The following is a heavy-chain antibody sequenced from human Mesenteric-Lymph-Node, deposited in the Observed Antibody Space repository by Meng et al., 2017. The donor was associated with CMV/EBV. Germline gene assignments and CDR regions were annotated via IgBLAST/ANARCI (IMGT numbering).Heavy chain of an antibody. CDR3: ARDGRGYFGAGSFSWFDS. CDR2: ISHRGIT. V-gene: IGHV4-4*02. Sequence: ISSRNGGSGVRQTPGKGMEWIAEISHRGITNYNPSLKSRVTISVDISKNQFSLRLTSVTAADTAVYYCARDGRGYFGAGSFSWFDSWGQGTLVTVSS. J-gene: IGHJ5*01. CDR1: ISSRNG. D-gene: IGHD3-10*01.